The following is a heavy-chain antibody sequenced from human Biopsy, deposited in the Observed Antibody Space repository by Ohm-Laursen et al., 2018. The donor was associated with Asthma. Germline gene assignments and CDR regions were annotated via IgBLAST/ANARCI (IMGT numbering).Heavy chain of an antibody. V-gene: IGHV3-23*01. J-gene: IGHJ4*02. CDR1: GFTFNSYA. D-gene: IGHD3-16*02. CDR3: ARDLHPTNHLGELSEGFDY. Sequence: SLRLSCSAPGFTFNSYAMSWVRQAPGKGLERVSAISGSGGSTYYADSVKGRFTISRDNSKNTLYLQMNSLRAEDTAVYYCARDLHPTNHLGELSEGFDYWGQGILVTVSS. CDR2: ISGSGGST.